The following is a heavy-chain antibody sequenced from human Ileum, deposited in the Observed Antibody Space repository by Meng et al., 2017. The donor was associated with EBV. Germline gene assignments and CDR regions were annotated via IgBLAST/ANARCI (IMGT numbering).Heavy chain of an antibody. CDR1: DASIGSSYC. Sequence: VQYQESGPGLVKPSWTPALIFAVSDASIGSSYCWTWVRQPPEKGLELIGEIYHSGSTNYNPSLKSRLTLSVDKSKSQFSLELISVTAADTAVYYCARGRRFGSGRYALDYWGQGTLVTVSS. J-gene: IGHJ4*02. D-gene: IGHD3-10*01. V-gene: IGHV4-4*02. CDR3: ARGRRFGSGRYALDY. CDR2: IYHSGST.